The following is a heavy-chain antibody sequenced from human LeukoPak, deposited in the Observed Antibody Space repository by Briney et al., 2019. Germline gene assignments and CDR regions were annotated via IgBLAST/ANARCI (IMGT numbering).Heavy chain of an antibody. CDR1: GFAFDDFA. Sequence: GGSLRLSCTTSGFAFDDFAMSWVRQPAGKGLEWVGFIRRRAYGGAAEYAASVKGRFIISRDDSKGIAYLQMNSLKTEDTAVYYCSRNGLADFDYWGQGSRVIVSP. CDR2: IRRRAYGGAA. V-gene: IGHV3-49*04. CDR3: SRNGLADFDY. J-gene: IGHJ4*02.